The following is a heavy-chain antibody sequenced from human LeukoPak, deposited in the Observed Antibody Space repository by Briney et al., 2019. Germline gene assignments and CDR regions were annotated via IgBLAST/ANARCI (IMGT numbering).Heavy chain of an antibody. CDR3: ARGVVTTSGYLDF. V-gene: IGHV1-46*01. CDR2: VNPSGGSI. D-gene: IGHD2-21*02. CDR1: GYTFTNYY. J-gene: IGHJ4*02. Sequence: ASVKVSCKASGYTFTNYYMHWVRQAAGQGLEWMGIVNPSGGSIKYAQTFQGRVTMTRDPSTNTVYMDMSSLRSDDTAVYYCARGVVTTSGYLDFWGQGTLITVSS.